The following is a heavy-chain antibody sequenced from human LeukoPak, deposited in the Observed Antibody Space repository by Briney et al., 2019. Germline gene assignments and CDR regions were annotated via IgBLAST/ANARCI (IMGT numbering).Heavy chain of an antibody. V-gene: IGHV3-73*01. J-gene: IGHJ4*02. D-gene: IGHD5-24*01. CDR3: TRHGGDGYNSLVGY. Sequence: PGGSLRLSXAASGFTFSGSAMHWVRQASGKGLGWVGRIRSKANSYATAYAASVKGRFTISRDDSKNTAYLQMNSLKTEDTAVYYCTRHGGDGYNSLVGYWGQGTLVTVSS. CDR1: GFTFSGSA. CDR2: IRSKANSYAT.